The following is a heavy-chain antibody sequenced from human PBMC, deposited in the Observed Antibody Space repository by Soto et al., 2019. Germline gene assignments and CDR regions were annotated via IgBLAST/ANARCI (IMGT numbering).Heavy chain of an antibody. CDR3: AREEDLMVRGIYGMDV. Sequence: ASVKVSCKASGYTFTSYGISWVRQAPGQGLEWMGWISAYNGNTNYAQKLQGRVTMTTDTSTSTAYMELRSLRSDDTAVYYCAREEDLMVRGIYGMDVWGPGTTVTVSS. CDR2: ISAYNGNT. D-gene: IGHD3-10*01. J-gene: IGHJ6*02. V-gene: IGHV1-18*01. CDR1: GYTFTSYG.